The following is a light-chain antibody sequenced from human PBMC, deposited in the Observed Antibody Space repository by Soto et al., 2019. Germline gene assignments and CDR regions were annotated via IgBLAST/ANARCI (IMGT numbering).Light chain of an antibody. V-gene: IGKV3-20*01. J-gene: IGKJ1*01. Sequence: EIVFTQSPCTLSLSPGERATLSCRASQSVSSSHLAWYQQKPGQAPRLLISGASSRATGIPDRFTGSGSGTDFTLTISRLEPEDFAVYYCQQYGSSPRTFGQGTKVDIK. CDR1: QSVSSSH. CDR3: QQYGSSPRT. CDR2: GAS.